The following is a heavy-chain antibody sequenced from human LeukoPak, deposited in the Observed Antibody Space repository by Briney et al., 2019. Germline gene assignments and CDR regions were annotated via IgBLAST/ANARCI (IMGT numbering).Heavy chain of an antibody. V-gene: IGHV3-30-3*01. CDR1: GFTFSSYA. J-gene: IGHJ4*02. D-gene: IGHD2-21*02. Sequence: GGSLRLSCAASGFTFSSYAMHWVRQAPGKGLEWVAVISYDGSNKYYADSVKGRFTISRDNSKNTLYLQMNSLRAEDTAVYYCARGGVTRDFDYWGQGTLVTVSS. CDR3: ARGGVTRDFDY. CDR2: ISYDGSNK.